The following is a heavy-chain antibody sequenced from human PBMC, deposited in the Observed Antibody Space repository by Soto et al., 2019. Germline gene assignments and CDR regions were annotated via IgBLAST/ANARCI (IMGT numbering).Heavy chain of an antibody. J-gene: IGHJ4*02. Sequence: SETLSLTCTVSGGSISSYYWSWIRQPPGKGLEWIGYIYYSGSTNYNPSLKSRVTISVDTSKNQFSLKLSSVTAADTAVYYCARELVVDTAMRGEFDYWGQGTLVNVS. CDR2: IYYSGST. D-gene: IGHD5-18*01. V-gene: IGHV4-59*01. CDR1: GGSISSYY. CDR3: ARELVVDTAMRGEFDY.